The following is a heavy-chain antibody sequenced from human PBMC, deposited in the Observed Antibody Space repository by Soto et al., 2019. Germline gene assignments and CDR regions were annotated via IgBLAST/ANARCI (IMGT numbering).Heavy chain of an antibody. CDR2: ISSSGSSM. CDR1: GFTFSSYS. CDR3: AGIRITIFGVVIGPFDY. V-gene: IGHV3-48*01. J-gene: IGHJ4*02. D-gene: IGHD3-3*01. Sequence: GGSLRLSCAASGFTFSSYSMNWVRQAPGKGLEWVAYISSSGSSMYYADSVKGRFTISRDNSKNTLYLQMNSLRAEDTAVYYCAGIRITIFGVVIGPFDYWGQGTLVTVSS.